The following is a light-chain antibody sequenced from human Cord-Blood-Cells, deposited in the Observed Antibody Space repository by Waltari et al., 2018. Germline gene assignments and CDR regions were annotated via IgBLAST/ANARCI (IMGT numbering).Light chain of an antibody. Sequence: EIVLTQSPPTLSWSPGERATLSCSASQSVSRYLAWYQQKPGQAPRLLIYDASNRATGIPGRFSGSESGTDFTLTISSLEPEDFAVYDCQQRSNWLTFGGGTKVEIK. CDR1: QSVSRY. J-gene: IGKJ4*01. CDR2: DAS. CDR3: QQRSNWLT. V-gene: IGKV3-11*01.